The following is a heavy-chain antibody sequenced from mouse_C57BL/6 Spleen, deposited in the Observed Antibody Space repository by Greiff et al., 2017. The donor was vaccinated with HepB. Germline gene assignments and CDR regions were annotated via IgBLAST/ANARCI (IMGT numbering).Heavy chain of an antibody. J-gene: IGHJ3*01. CDR2: ISDGGSYT. V-gene: IGHV5-4*01. Sequence: EVQGVESGGGLVKPGGSLKLSCAASGFTFSSYAMSWVRQTPEKRLEWVATISDGGSYTYYPDNVKGRFTISRDNAKNNLYLQMSHLKSEDTAIYYCARDSDGSSSFAYWGQGTLVTVSA. CDR1: GFTFSSYA. D-gene: IGHD1-1*01. CDR3: ARDSDGSSSFAY.